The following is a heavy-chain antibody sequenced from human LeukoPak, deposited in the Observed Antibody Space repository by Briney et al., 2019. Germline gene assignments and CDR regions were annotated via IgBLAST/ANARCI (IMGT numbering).Heavy chain of an antibody. D-gene: IGHD2-21*02. CDR2: INPNSGDT. V-gene: IGHV1-2*06. CDR1: GYTFTGYY. J-gene: IGHJ4*02. Sequence: ASVKVSXKASGYTFTGYYMHWVRQAPGQGLEWMGRINPNSGDTNYAQKFQGRVTMTRDTSISTAYMELSRLRSDDTAVYYCARNYVTATLVDFDYWGQETLVTVSS. CDR3: ARNYVTATLVDFDY.